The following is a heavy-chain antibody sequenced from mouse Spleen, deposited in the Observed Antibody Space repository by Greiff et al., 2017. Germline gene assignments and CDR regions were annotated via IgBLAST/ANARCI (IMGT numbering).Heavy chain of an antibody. J-gene: IGHJ3*01. CDR3: ASPYGNSFAY. Sequence: LKQSGAELVKPGASVKLSCTASGFNIKDTYMHWVKQRPEQGLEWIGRIDPANGNTKYDPKFQGKATITADTSSNTAYLQLSSLTSEDTAVYYCASPYGNSFAYWGQGTLVTVSA. CDR2: IDPANGNT. D-gene: IGHD2-1*01. V-gene: IGHV14-3*02. CDR1: GFNIKDTY.